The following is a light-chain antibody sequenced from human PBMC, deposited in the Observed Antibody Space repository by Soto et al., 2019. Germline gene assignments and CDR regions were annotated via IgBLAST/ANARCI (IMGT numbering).Light chain of an antibody. J-gene: IGKJ5*01. V-gene: IGKV3-20*01. Sequence: ETVLTQSPGTLSLSPGERATLSCXXSQSVSSSYLAWYQQKPGQPPRLLIYGASSRATGIPDRFSGSGSGTDFTLTISRLEPEDFAVFYCQHYDSLPITFGQGTRLEIK. CDR1: QSVSSSY. CDR3: QHYDSLPIT. CDR2: GAS.